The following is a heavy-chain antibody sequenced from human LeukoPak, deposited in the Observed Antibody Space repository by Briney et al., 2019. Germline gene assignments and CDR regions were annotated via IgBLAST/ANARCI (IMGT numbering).Heavy chain of an antibody. D-gene: IGHD1-20*01. Sequence: SETLSLTCVVSGYSISSGYHWGWIRQPPGKVLDWIGSIYRSGITYYNPSLKSRVTISVDTSKNQFSLKLSSVTAADTAVYYCARHNWTFDIWGQGTMVTASS. CDR3: ARHNWTFDI. CDR2: IYRSGIT. V-gene: IGHV4-38-2*01. CDR1: GYSISSGYH. J-gene: IGHJ3*02.